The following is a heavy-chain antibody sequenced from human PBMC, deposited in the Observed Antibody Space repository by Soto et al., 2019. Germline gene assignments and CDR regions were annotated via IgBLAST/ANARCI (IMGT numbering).Heavy chain of an antibody. D-gene: IGHD5-18*01. Sequence: QVQLVQSGAEVKKPGSSVNVSCKASGGTFSSYAISWVRQAPGQGLEWVGGIIPIFGTANYEQKFQGRVTITADKTTSTAYMELSSLRSEDTAVYYCARDGGTAMVNFKYNWFDPWGQGTLVTVYS. CDR3: ARDGGTAMVNFKYNWFDP. J-gene: IGHJ5*02. V-gene: IGHV1-69*06. CDR2: IIPIFGTA. CDR1: GGTFSSYA.